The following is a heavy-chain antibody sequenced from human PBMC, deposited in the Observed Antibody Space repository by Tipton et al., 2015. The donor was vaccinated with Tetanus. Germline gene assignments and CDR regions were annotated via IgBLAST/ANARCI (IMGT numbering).Heavy chain of an antibody. CDR1: GGSISSDGAY. V-gene: IGHV4-30-4*08. Sequence: TLSLTCTVSGGSISSDGAYWSWIRQHPGEGLEWIGYISNSGSTYYNPSLKSRVTISVDTSKNQFSLKLTSVTAADTAVYYCAMIADSWFDPWGQGTLVSVSS. D-gene: IGHD2-21*01. CDR3: AMIADSWFDP. J-gene: IGHJ5*02. CDR2: ISNSGST.